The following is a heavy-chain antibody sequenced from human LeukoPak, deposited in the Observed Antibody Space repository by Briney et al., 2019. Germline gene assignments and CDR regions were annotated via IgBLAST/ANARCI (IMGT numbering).Heavy chain of an antibody. J-gene: IGHJ4*02. V-gene: IGHV3-23*01. CDR2: ISDSAGDT. CDR1: GFSFSNCA. D-gene: IGHD2-2*01. CDR3: AKGGSTAWTAVDY. Sequence: GGSLRLSCAASGFSFSNCAMTWVRQAPGKGLEWVSSISDSAGDTYYADSVRGRFTISRDNSGSTLYLQMNSLRADDTAVYYCAKGGSTAWTAVDYWGQGTLVTVSS.